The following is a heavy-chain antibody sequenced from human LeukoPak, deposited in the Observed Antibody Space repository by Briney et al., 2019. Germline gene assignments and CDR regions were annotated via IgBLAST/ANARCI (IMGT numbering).Heavy chain of an antibody. Sequence: QSGGSLRLSCEASGFTFGNYWMHWVRQVPGKGLVWVARLNSDGSSTTYADSVKGRLTISRDNAKNTLYLQMNSLRAEDTGVYYCARDIYCRMDVWGQGTTVTVSS. CDR1: GFTFGNYW. V-gene: IGHV3-74*03. J-gene: IGHJ6*02. CDR3: ARDIYCRMDV. CDR2: LNSDGSST.